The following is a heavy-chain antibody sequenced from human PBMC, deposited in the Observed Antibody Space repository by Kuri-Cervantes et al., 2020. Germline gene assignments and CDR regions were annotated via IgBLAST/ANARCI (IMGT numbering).Heavy chain of an antibody. Sequence: GESLKISCAASGFTFSSYWMHWVRQAPGKGLVWVSRISSDGSSTRYADSVKGRFSISRDNATNTLYLHMNSLRAEDTAVYYCARAGPPLWFGEFWGRPGGKAGYYYGMDVWGQGTTVTVSS. V-gene: IGHV3-74*01. CDR2: ISSDGSST. CDR3: ARAGPPLWFGEFWGRPGGKAGYYYGMDV. D-gene: IGHD3-10*01. CDR1: GFTFSSYW. J-gene: IGHJ6*02.